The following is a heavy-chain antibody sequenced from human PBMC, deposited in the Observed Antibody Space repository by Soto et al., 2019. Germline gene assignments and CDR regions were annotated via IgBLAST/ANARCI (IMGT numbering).Heavy chain of an antibody. J-gene: IGHJ5*02. CDR1: GYTFTSYG. Sequence: ASVKVSCKASGYTFTSYGISWVRQAPGQGLEWMGWISAYNGNTNYAQKLQGRVTMTTDTSTRTAYMELRGLRSDDTAVYYCARDLYYDFWSGYYTKQLWFDPWGQGTLVTVSS. CDR2: ISAYNGNT. V-gene: IGHV1-18*01. CDR3: ARDLYYDFWSGYYTKQLWFDP. D-gene: IGHD3-3*01.